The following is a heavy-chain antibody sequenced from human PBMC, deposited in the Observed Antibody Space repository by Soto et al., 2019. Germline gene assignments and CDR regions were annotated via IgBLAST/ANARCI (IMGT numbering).Heavy chain of an antibody. CDR1: GYTFTSYG. D-gene: IGHD1-26*01. CDR2: ISAYNGNT. V-gene: IGHV1-18*04. CDR3: ARERWELSIYNWFDP. Sequence: ASVKVSCKASGYTFTSYGISWVRQAPGQGLEWMGWISAYNGNTNYAQKLQGRVTMTTDTSTSTAYMELRSLRSDDTAVYYCARERWELSIYNWFDPWGQGTLVTVSS. J-gene: IGHJ5*02.